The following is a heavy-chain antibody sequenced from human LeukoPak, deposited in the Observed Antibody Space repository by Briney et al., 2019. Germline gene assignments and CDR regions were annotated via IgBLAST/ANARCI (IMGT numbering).Heavy chain of an antibody. J-gene: IGHJ4*02. CDR3: ARDQAATNTQVRFCLD. CDR2: ISAYNGNT. V-gene: IGHV1-18*01. Sequence: ASVKVSCKASGYTFTSYGISWVRQAPGQGLEWMGWISAYNGNTNFAQKLQGRVTMTTDTSTSTAYMDLRSLRSDDTAVCYCARDQAATNTQVRFCLDWGQGTLVTVSS. CDR1: GYTFTSYG. D-gene: IGHD3-9*01.